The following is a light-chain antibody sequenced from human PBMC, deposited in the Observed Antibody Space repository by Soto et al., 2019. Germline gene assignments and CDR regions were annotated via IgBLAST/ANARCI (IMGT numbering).Light chain of an antibody. CDR2: DAS. Sequence: DIQMTQSPSTLCASVGERVTITCRASQSISSWLAWYQQKPGKAPKLLIYDASSLESGVPSRFSGSGSGTEFTLTISSLQPDDFATYYCQQYNSYPYTFGQGTKVDIK. CDR1: QSISSW. V-gene: IGKV1-5*01. J-gene: IGKJ2*01. CDR3: QQYNSYPYT.